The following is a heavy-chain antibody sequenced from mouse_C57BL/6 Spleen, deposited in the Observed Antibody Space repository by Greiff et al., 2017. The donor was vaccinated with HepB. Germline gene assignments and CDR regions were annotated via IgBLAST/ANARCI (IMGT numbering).Heavy chain of an antibody. V-gene: IGHV1-64*01. CDR2: IHPNSGST. D-gene: IGHD1-1*01. Sequence: VQLQQPGAELVKPGASVKLSCKASGYTFTSYWMHWVKQSPGQGLEWIGMIHPNSGSTNYNEKFKSKATLTVDKSSSTAYMQLSSLTSEDSAVYYCARRSPFITTVVDAMDYWGQGTSVTVSS. CDR3: ARRSPFITTVVDAMDY. CDR1: GYTFTSYW. J-gene: IGHJ4*01.